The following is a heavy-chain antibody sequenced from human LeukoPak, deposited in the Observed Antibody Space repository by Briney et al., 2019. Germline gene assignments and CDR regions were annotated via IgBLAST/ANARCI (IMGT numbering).Heavy chain of an antibody. J-gene: IGHJ4*02. CDR2: IKEDGSGE. CDR3: VSGSGRIFDY. V-gene: IGHV3-7*03. CDR1: GLRFSSYW. D-gene: IGHD6-19*01. Sequence: PGGSLRLSCAASGLRFSSYWMDWVRQAPGKGLEWVAHIKEDGSGEYYVDSVKGRFTISIDNAKKSMYLQMNSLRVEDTAIYYCVSGSGRIFDYWGQGTLVTVSS.